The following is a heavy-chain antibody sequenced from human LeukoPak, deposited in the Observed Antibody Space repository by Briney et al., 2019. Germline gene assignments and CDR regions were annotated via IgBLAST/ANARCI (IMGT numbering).Heavy chain of an antibody. CDR2: IYYSGST. CDR3: ARDVGGSSPLYMDV. J-gene: IGHJ6*03. D-gene: IGHD6-13*01. Sequence: SETLSLTCTVSGGSISSSSYYWGWIRQPPGKGLEWIGSIYYSGSTYYNPSLKSRVTISVDTSKNQFSLKLSSVTAADTAVYYCARDVGGSSPLYMDVWGKGTTVTVSS. CDR1: GGSISSSSYY. V-gene: IGHV4-39*07.